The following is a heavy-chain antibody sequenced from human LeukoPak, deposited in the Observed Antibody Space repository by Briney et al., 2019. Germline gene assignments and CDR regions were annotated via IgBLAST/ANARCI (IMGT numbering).Heavy chain of an antibody. CDR2: ISRGGSTI. CDR1: GFTFSSYD. V-gene: IGHV3-48*03. CDR3: ARVVYSSGWSYFAY. Sequence: PGGSLRLSCAASGFTFSSYDMNWVRQAPGKGLEWVSYISRGGSTIYYADSVKGRFTISRDNAKNSLYLLMNSLRAEDTAVYFCARVVYSSGWSYFAYWGQGTLVTVSS. J-gene: IGHJ4*02. D-gene: IGHD6-19*01.